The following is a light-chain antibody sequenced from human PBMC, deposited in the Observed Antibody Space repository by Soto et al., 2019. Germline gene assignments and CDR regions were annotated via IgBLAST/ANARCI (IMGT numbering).Light chain of an antibody. J-gene: IGKJ1*01. CDR1: QSISSW. CDR3: QYYNNYCWT. V-gene: IGKV1-5*03. CDR2: KTS. Sequence: DIQLTQSPSTLSASVGDRVTITCRASQSISSWLAWYQQKPGKAPKFLIYKTSNLESGVPSSFSGSGSGTEFTLTISSLQPDDYATYYCQYYNNYCWTFGQGTKVEI.